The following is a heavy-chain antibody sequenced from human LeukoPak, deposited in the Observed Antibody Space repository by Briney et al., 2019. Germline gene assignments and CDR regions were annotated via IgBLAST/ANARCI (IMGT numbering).Heavy chain of an antibody. D-gene: IGHD3-22*01. J-gene: IGHJ3*02. CDR2: ISGSGART. CDR1: GFTFSSYG. CDR3: AKDRLSSDSGGYPDGFDI. Sequence: GGSLRLSCAAPGFTFSSYGMHWVRQAPGKGLEWVSSISGSGARTYNADFVKGHFTISRDNSKNTLSLQMNSLRAEDTAMYYCAKDRLSSDSGGYPDGFDIWGQGTDVTVSS. V-gene: IGHV3-23*01.